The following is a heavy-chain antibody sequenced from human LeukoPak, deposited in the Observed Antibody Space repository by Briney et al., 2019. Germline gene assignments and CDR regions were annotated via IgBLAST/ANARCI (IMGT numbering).Heavy chain of an antibody. J-gene: IGHJ4*02. Sequence: GGSLRLSCAASGFTFSSYAMSWVRQAPGKGLEWVLGISGVDGKTYYADSVKGRFTISSDSSKNTLYLQMNSLRAEDMAVYYCAKGGSGWSYLDYWGQGALVTVSS. CDR3: AKGGSGWSYLDY. CDR1: GFTFSSYA. D-gene: IGHD6-19*01. CDR2: ISGVDGKT. V-gene: IGHV3-23*01.